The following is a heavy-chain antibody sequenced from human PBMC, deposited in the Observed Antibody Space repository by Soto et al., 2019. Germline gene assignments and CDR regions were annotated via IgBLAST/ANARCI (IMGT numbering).Heavy chain of an antibody. J-gene: IGHJ5*02. CDR3: ARVCGFRPGNDEDWFDP. V-gene: IGHV4-61*08. D-gene: IGHD1-1*01. Sequence: SETLSLTCTVSGGSVTNVDYYWSWIRQPPGKELEWIGYVQYGGSTDYNPSLKSRVIISVDTSKNQFSLMLSSVTAADTAVYYCARVCGFRPGNDEDWFDPWGQGTLVTVSS. CDR1: GGSVTNVDYY. CDR2: VQYGGST.